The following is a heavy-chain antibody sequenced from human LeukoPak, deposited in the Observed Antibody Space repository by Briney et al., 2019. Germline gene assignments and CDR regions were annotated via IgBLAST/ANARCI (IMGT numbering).Heavy chain of an antibody. CDR3: ARQSRSETNWFDP. CDR2: IYYSGST. Sequence: SETLSLTCTVSGGSISSSSYYWGWIRQPPGKGLEWIGSIYYSGSTYYNPSLKSRVTISVDTSKNQFSLKLSSVTAADTAVYYCARQSRSETNWFDPWGRGTLVTVSS. D-gene: IGHD2-15*01. J-gene: IGHJ5*02. V-gene: IGHV4-39*01. CDR1: GGSISSSSYY.